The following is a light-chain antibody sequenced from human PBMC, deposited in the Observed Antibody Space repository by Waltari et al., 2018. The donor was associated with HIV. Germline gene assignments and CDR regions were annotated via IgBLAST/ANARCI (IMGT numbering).Light chain of an antibody. J-gene: IGLJ2*01. V-gene: IGLV2-23*02. CDR3: CAYAGSTTYVI. CDR2: EVS. Sequence: QSALTQPASVSGSPGQSITISCTGTSSDVGGYNLVSCYQQHPGKAPKFMIYEVSKRPSGVSNRFSGSKSGNTASLTISGLQAEDEADYYCCAYAGSTTYVIFGGGTKLTVL. CDR1: SSDVGGYNL.